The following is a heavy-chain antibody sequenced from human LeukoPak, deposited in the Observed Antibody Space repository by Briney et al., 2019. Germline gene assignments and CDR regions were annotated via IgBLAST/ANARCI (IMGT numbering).Heavy chain of an antibody. CDR2: IYTSGST. CDR1: GVSISTHY. D-gene: IGHD6-25*01. V-gene: IGHV4-4*07. CDR3: ATLRSSGRPHRKTF. J-gene: IGHJ4*02. Sequence: SETLSLTCTVSGVSISTHYWSWSRQPAGKGVEWIGRIYTSGSTNYNPSLKSRVTMSVDTSKNQLSLKLNSVTAADTAVYYCATLRSSGRPHRKTFWGKGTLVTVSS.